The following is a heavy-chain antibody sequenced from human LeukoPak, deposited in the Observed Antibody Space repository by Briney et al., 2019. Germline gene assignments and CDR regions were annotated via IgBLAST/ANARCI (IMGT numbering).Heavy chain of an antibody. J-gene: IGHJ6*02. Sequence: GASVKVSCKASGYTFTSYDINWVRQATGQGLEWMGWMNPNSGNTGYAQKFQGRVTMTRNTSISTAYMELSSLRSEDTAVYYCARGGSRPLRGRPYYYYYGMDVWGQGTTVTVSS. CDR3: ARGGSRPLRGRPYYYYYGMDV. D-gene: IGHD3-16*01. V-gene: IGHV1-8*01. CDR1: GYTFTSYD. CDR2: MNPNSGNT.